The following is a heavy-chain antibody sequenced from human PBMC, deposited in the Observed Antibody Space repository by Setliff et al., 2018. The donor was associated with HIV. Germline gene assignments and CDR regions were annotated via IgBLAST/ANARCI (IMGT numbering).Heavy chain of an antibody. J-gene: IGHJ4*02. CDR2: ISGSGGST. V-gene: IGHV3-23*01. Sequence: PGGSLRLSCAASGFTVSTYYMSWVRQAPGKGLEWISAISGSGGSTYYADSVKGRFTISRDDATNSLFLQVNSLRDEDTAVYYCARMGIPYYGSGSYYNANGPNDYWGQGTLVTVSS. D-gene: IGHD3-10*01. CDR1: GFTVSTYY. CDR3: ARMGIPYYGSGSYYNANGPNDY.